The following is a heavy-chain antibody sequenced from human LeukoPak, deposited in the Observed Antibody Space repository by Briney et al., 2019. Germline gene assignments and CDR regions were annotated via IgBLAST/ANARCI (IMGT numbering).Heavy chain of an antibody. J-gene: IGHJ4*02. Sequence: SETLSLTCAVSGGSISSSNWWSWVRQPPGKGLEWIGEIYHSGSTNYNPSLKSRVTISVDKSKNQFSLKLSSVTAADTAVYYCARAPYSSGRTFDYWGQGTLVTVSS. CDR1: GGSISSSNW. V-gene: IGHV4-4*02. D-gene: IGHD6-19*01. CDR2: IYHSGST. CDR3: ARAPYSSGRTFDY.